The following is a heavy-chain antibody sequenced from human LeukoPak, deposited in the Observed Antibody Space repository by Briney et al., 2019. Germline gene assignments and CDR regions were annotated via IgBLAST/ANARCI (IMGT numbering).Heavy chain of an antibody. D-gene: IGHD6-6*01. J-gene: IGHJ3*02. CDR1: GYTFTSYY. Sequence: ASVKVSCKASGYTFTSYYMHWVRQAPGQGLEWMGIINPSGGSTSYAQKFQGRVTMTRDTSTSTVYMELSSLRSEDTAVYYCARDLPPSSSINPDAFDIWGQGTMVTVSS. CDR2: INPSGGST. V-gene: IGHV1-46*01. CDR3: ARDLPPSSSINPDAFDI.